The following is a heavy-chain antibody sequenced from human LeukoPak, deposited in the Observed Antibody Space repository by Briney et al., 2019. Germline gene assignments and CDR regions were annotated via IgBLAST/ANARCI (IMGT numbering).Heavy chain of an antibody. CDR1: VYTFTSYG. V-gene: IGHV1-18*01. CDR2: ISAYNGNT. J-gene: IGHJ5*02. D-gene: IGHD2-15*01. Sequence: ASVKVSCKASVYTFTSYGISWVRQAPGQGLEWMGWISAYNGNTNYAQKLQGRVTMTTDTSTSTAYMELRSLRSDDTAVYYCARDQDIVVVVAALRQREMGGFDPWGQGTLVTVSS. CDR3: ARDQDIVVVVAALRQREMGGFDP.